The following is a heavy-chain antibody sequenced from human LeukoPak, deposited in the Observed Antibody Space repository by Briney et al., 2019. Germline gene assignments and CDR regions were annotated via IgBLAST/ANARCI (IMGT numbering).Heavy chain of an antibody. D-gene: IGHD5-12*01. CDR1: GGTFSSYA. Sequence: SVKVSCKASGGTFSSYAISWVRQAPGQGLEWMGGIIPIFGTANYAQKFQGRVTITADESTSTAYMELSSLRSEDTAVYYCAREGVATTNFDYYGMDVWGQGTTVTVS. CDR2: IIPIFGTA. J-gene: IGHJ6*02. V-gene: IGHV1-69*01. CDR3: AREGVATTNFDYYGMDV.